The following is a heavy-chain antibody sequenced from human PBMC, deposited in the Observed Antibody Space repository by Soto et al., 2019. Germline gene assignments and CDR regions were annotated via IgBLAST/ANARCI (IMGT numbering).Heavy chain of an antibody. CDR2: ISYDGSNK. D-gene: IGHD3-22*01. J-gene: IGHJ4*02. V-gene: IGHV3-30-3*01. Sequence: GGSLRLSCAASGFTFSSYAMHWVRQAPGKGLEWVAVISYDGSNKYYADSVKGRFTISRDNSKNTLYLQMNSLRAEDTAVYYCARAAQAITMIVVAPPGYWGRGTLVTVSS. CDR1: GFTFSSYA. CDR3: ARAAQAITMIVVAPPGY.